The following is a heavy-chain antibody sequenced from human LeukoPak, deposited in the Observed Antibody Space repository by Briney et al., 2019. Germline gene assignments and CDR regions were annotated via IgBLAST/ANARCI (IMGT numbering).Heavy chain of an antibody. D-gene: IGHD3-22*01. CDR2: IYYSGST. Sequence: SETLSLTCTVSGGSISSSSYYWGWIRQPPGKGLGWIGSIYYSGSTYYNPSLKSRVTTSVDTSKNQFSLKLSSVTAADTAVYYCARGGNGRDYYDSSGYYRPAKTFDYWGQGTLVTVSS. J-gene: IGHJ4*02. CDR1: GGSISSSSYY. CDR3: ARGGNGRDYYDSSGYYRPAKTFDY. V-gene: IGHV4-39*01.